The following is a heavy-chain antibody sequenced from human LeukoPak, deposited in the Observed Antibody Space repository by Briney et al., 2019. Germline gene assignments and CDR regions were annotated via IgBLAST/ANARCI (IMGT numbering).Heavy chain of an antibody. CDR2: INHSGST. Sequence: GSLRLSCAASGFTFINAWMAWVRQPPGKGLEWIGEINHSGSTNYNPSLKSRVTISVDTSKNQFSLKLSSVTAADTAVYYCARAGYGDYGHWGQGTLVTVSS. V-gene: IGHV4-34*01. J-gene: IGHJ4*02. CDR3: ARAGYGDYGH. CDR1: GFTFINAW. D-gene: IGHD4-17*01.